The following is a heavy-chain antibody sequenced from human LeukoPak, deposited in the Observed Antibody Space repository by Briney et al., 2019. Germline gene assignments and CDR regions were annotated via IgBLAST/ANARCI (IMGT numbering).Heavy chain of an antibody. CDR1: GGSISNYY. D-gene: IGHD2-15*01. V-gene: IGHV4-59*08. J-gene: IGHJ4*02. CDR2: IYYSEST. CDR3: ARHEGMVAASFDY. Sequence: PSETLSLTCTVSGGSISNYYWSWIRQPPGKGLEWIGYIYYSESTNYNPSLKSRVTISVDTSNNLFSLKLTSVTAADTAVYYCARHEGMVAASFDYWGQGTLVTVSS.